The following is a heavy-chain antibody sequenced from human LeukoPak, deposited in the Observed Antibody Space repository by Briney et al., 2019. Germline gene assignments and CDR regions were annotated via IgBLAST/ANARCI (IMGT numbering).Heavy chain of an antibody. J-gene: IGHJ3*02. V-gene: IGHV3-23*01. CDR1: GFTFSSYA. CDR3: AKPTTVTTVLDAFDI. CDR2: ISGSGGGT. D-gene: IGHD4-17*01. Sequence: GGSLRLSCAASGFTFSSYAMSWVRQAPGKGLEWVSAISGSGGGTYYADSVKGRFTISRDNSKNTLYLQMNSLRAEDTAVYYCAKPTTVTTVLDAFDIWGQGTMVTVSS.